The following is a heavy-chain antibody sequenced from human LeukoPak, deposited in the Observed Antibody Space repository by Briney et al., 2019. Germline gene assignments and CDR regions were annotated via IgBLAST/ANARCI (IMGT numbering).Heavy chain of an antibody. J-gene: IGHJ6*03. Sequence: PSQTLSLTCTVSGGSISSGSYYWSWIRQPPGKGLEWIGEINHSGSTNYNPSLKSRVTISVDTSKNQFSLKLSSVTAADTAVYYCARIYCGGDCRGYYYHYYMDVWDKGTTVTISS. CDR2: INHSGST. CDR3: ARIYCGGDCRGYYYHYYMDV. D-gene: IGHD2-21*02. V-gene: IGHV4-39*07. CDR1: GGSISSGSYY.